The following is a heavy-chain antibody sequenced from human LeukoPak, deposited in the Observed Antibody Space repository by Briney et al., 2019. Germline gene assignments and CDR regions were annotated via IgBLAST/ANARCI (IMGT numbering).Heavy chain of an antibody. CDR2: ISYDGSNK. J-gene: IGHJ4*02. V-gene: IGHV3-30*04. CDR1: GFTFSSYA. CDR3: ARVFYSSGWYGNFDY. D-gene: IGHD6-19*01. Sequence: PGGSLRLSCAASGFTFSSYAMHWVRQAPGKGLEWVAVISYDGSNKYYADSAKGRFTISRDNSKNTLYLQMNSLRAEDTAVYYCARVFYSSGWYGNFDYWGQGTLVTVSS.